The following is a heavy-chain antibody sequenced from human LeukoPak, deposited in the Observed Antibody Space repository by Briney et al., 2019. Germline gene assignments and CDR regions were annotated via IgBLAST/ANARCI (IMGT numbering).Heavy chain of an antibody. V-gene: IGHV3-53*01. CDR2: IYSGGAT. CDR3: ARVGGYCGGGSCLAFGS. Sequence: GGSLRLSCAASGFTVSSSYMTWVRQAPGKGLEWVSVIYSGGATYYTDSVKGRFTISRDNSKNTLFLQMNSLRAEDTAVYYCARVGGYCGGGSCLAFGSWGQGTLVTVSS. CDR1: GFTVSSSY. J-gene: IGHJ4*02. D-gene: IGHD2-15*01.